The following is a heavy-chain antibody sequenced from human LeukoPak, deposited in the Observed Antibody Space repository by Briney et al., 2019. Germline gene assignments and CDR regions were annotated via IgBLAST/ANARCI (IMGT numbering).Heavy chain of an antibody. CDR3: ASGRTDIVVVPATLRNYYFDY. Sequence: GGSLRLSCVASGFTFSSYAMGWVRQAAGKGLEWVSDISSSGGTTYYADSVKGRVTISRDNSKKTLYLQMNSLRPEDTAVYYCASGRTDIVVVPATLRNYYFDYWGQGTLVTVSS. D-gene: IGHD2-2*01. J-gene: IGHJ4*02. V-gene: IGHV3-23*01. CDR2: ISSSGGTT. CDR1: GFTFSSYA.